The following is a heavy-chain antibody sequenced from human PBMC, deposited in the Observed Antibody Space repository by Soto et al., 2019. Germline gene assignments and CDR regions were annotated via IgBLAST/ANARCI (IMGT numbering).Heavy chain of an antibody. CDR1: GFTFSSYD. J-gene: IGHJ4*02. V-gene: IGHV3-13*05. CDR2: IGTAGDP. CDR3: ARGPPGGDYLDY. Sequence: EVQLVESGGGLVQPGGSLRLSCAASGFTFSSYDMHWVRQATGKGLEWVSAIGTAGDPYYPGSVKGRFTISRENAKNSLYLQMNSLRAGDTTVYYCARGPPGGDYLDYWGQGTLVTVSS. D-gene: IGHD4-17*01.